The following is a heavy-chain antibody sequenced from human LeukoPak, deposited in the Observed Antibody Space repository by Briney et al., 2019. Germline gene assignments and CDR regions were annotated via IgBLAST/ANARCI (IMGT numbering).Heavy chain of an antibody. CDR2: INPNSGGT. CDR3: ASFSSGWNNYYFDY. Sequence: ASVKVSCKASGYTFTGYYMQWVRQAPGQGLEWMGWINPNSGGTNYAQKFQGRVTMTRDTSISTAYMELSRLRSDDTAVYYCASFSSGWNNYYFDYWGQGTLVTVSS. CDR1: GYTFTGYY. J-gene: IGHJ4*02. V-gene: IGHV1-2*02. D-gene: IGHD6-19*01.